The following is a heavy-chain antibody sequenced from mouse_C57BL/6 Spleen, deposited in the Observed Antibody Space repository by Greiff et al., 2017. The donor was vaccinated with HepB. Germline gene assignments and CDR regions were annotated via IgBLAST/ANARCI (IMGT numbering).Heavy chain of an antibody. CDR1: GYTFTSYW. CDR2: IYPSDSET. J-gene: IGHJ3*01. Sequence: QVQLQQPGAELVRPGSSVKLSCKASGYTFTSYWMDWVKQRPGQGLEWIGNIYPSDSETHYNQKFKDKATLTVDKSSSTAYMQLSSLTSEDSAVYYCARSGGGYYLFAYWGQGTLVTVSA. D-gene: IGHD2-3*01. V-gene: IGHV1-61*01. CDR3: ARSGGGYYLFAY.